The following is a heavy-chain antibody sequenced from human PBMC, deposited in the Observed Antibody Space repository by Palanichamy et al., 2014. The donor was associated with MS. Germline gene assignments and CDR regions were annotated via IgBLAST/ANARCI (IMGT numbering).Heavy chain of an antibody. V-gene: IGHV3-7*04. D-gene: IGHD1-7*01. CDR2: EK. Sequence: EKYYVDSVKGRFTISRDNVKNSLYLQMNSLRAEDTAVYYCAEGSRSRVSELADWGQGTQVTVSS. CDR3: AEGSRSRVSELAD. J-gene: IGHJ4*02.